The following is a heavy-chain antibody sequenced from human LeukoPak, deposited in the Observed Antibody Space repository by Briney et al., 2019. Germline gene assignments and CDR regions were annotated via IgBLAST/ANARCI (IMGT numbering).Heavy chain of an antibody. CDR3: ARVTTVKFDY. V-gene: IGHV4-34*01. J-gene: IGHJ4*02. CDR1: GGSFSGYY. Sequence: SETLSLTXAVYGGSFSGYYWSWIRQPPGKGLEWIGEINHSGSTNYNPSLKSRVTISVDTSKNQFSLKLSSVTAADTAVYYCARVTTVKFDYWGRGTLVTVSS. D-gene: IGHD4-17*01. CDR2: INHSGST.